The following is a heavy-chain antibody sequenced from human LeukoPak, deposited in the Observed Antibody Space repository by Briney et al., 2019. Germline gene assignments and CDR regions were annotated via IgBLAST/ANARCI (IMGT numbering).Heavy chain of an antibody. CDR3: ARVYYYGSGSYHNYYYYGMDV. D-gene: IGHD3-10*01. Sequence: GGSLRLSCAASGFTFSSYSMNWVRQAPGKGLEWVSSTSSSSSYIYYADSVKGRFTISRDNAKNSLYLQMNSLRAEDTAVYYCARVYYYGSGSYHNYYYYGMDVWGQGTTVTVSS. CDR2: TSSSSSYI. CDR1: GFTFSSYS. J-gene: IGHJ6*02. V-gene: IGHV3-21*01.